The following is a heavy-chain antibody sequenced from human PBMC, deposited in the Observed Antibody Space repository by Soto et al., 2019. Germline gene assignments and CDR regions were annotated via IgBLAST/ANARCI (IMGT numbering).Heavy chain of an antibody. D-gene: IGHD3-22*01. CDR2: IYYSGST. Sequence: SETLSLTCTVSGVSVSSGSYYWSWIRQPPGKGLEWIGYIYYSGSTNYNPSLKSRVTISVDTSKNQFSLKLSSVTAADTVVYYCARDYYDSSGYLDYWGQGTLVTVS. CDR3: ARDYYDSSGYLDY. J-gene: IGHJ4*02. V-gene: IGHV4-61*01. CDR1: GVSVSSGSYY.